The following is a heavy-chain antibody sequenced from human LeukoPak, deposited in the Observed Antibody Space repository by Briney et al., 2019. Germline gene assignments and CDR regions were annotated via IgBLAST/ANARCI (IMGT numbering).Heavy chain of an antibody. J-gene: IGHJ6*04. CDR3: ARARLRFLQDV. CDR1: GGSFSGYY. V-gene: IGHV4-34*01. CDR2: INHSGST. D-gene: IGHD3-3*01. Sequence: SETLSLTCAVYGGSFSGYYWSWIRQPPGKGLEWIGEINHSGSTNYNPSLKSRVTISVDTSKNQFSLKLSSVTAADTAVYYCARARLRFLQDVWGKGTTVTVSS.